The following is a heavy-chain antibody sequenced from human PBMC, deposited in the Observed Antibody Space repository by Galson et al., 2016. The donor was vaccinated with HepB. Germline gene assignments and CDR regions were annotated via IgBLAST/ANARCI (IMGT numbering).Heavy chain of an antibody. CDR1: GFTLSSYW. V-gene: IGHV3-7*01. CDR2: INRDGSDV. J-gene: IGHJ4*02. Sequence: SLRLSCAASGFTLSSYWMTWVRQAPGKGLEWVANINRDGSDVHYADSVKGRFTISRDNAKNSLYLQMNSLTAEDTAVYYCVRGVFESWGQGTLVTVSS. CDR3: VRGVFES.